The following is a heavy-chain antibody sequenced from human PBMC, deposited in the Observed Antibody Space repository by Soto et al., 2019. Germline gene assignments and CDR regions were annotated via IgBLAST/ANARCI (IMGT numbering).Heavy chain of an antibody. CDR3: ARVRKGENGDFDY. D-gene: IGHD3-16*01. CDR2: IYHSGST. CDR1: SGSISSSNW. Sequence: PSETLSLTCAVSSGSISSSNWWSWVRQPPGKGLEWIGEIYHSGSTNYNPSLKSRVTISVDKSKNQFSLKLSSVTAADTAVYYCARVRKGENGDFDYWGQGTLVTVSS. V-gene: IGHV4-4*02. J-gene: IGHJ4*02.